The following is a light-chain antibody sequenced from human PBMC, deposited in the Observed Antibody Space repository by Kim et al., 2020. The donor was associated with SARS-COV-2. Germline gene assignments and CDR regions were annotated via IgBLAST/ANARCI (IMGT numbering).Light chain of an antibody. V-gene: IGKV3-20*01. Sequence: VLTQSPGTLSLSPGDSATLSCRASQSVTRDYLAWYQQKPGQAPMLLIYGASNRATGTPDRFSGSGSGTDFSLTISRLEPEDFAVYYCQQYVNSRCTFGPGTKVDIK. CDR2: GAS. CDR1: QSVTRDY. J-gene: IGKJ3*01. CDR3: QQYVNSRCT.